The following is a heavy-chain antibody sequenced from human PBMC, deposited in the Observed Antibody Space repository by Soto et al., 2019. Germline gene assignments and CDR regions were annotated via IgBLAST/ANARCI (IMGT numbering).Heavy chain of an antibody. CDR2: IVVGSGNT. CDR3: AADNSDYGDYYYYYMDV. Sequence: ASVNVSCKASGFTFTSSAVQWVRQARGQRLEWIGWIVVGSGNTNYAQKFQERVTITRDMSTSTAYMELSSLRSEDTAVYYCAADNSDYGDYYYYYMDVWGKGTTVTVSS. D-gene: IGHD4-17*01. V-gene: IGHV1-58*01. CDR1: GFTFTSSA. J-gene: IGHJ6*03.